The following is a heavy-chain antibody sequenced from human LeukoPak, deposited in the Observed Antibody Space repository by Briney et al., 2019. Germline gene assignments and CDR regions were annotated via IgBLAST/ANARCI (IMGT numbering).Heavy chain of an antibody. D-gene: IGHD3-10*01. CDR1: GGTFSSYA. J-gene: IGHJ4*02. CDR2: IIPIFGTA. Sequence: EASVKVSCKASGGTFSSYAISWVRQAPGQGLEWMGGIIPIFGTANYAQKFQGRVTITADESTSTAYMELSSLRSEDTAVYYCARLEVWSTSPFDYWGQGTLVTVSS. V-gene: IGHV1-69*13. CDR3: ARLEVWSTSPFDY.